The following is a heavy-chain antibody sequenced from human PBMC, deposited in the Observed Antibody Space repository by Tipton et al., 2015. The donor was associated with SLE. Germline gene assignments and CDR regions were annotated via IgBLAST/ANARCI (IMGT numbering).Heavy chain of an antibody. Sequence: LRLSCTVSGGSISNYYWSWIRQPPGKGLEWIGYIYNSVSTKYNPSLKSRVTISVDTSKKQFSLNLSSVTAADTAVYYCARENCGGGDCSFDYWGPGTLVTVSS. CDR3: ARENCGGGDCSFDY. CDR1: GGSISNYY. D-gene: IGHD2-21*01. J-gene: IGHJ4*02. V-gene: IGHV4-59*01. CDR2: IYNSVST.